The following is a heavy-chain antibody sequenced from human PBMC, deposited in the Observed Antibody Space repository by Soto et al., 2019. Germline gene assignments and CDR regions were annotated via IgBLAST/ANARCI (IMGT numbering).Heavy chain of an antibody. J-gene: IGHJ3*02. Sequence: QVQLVQSGAEVKKPGASVKVSCKASGYTFTSYGISWVRQAPGQGLEWMGWISAYNGNTNYAQKLQGRXXMXTXXSTSTAYMELRSLRSDDTAVYYCARANDPYDAFDIWGQGTMVTVSS. CDR1: GYTFTSYG. CDR3: ARANDPYDAFDI. D-gene: IGHD3-16*01. V-gene: IGHV1-18*01. CDR2: ISAYNGNT.